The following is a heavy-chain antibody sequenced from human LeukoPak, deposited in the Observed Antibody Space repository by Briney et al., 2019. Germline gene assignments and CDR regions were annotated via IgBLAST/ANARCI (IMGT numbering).Heavy chain of an antibody. J-gene: IGHJ4*02. Sequence: GASVKVSCKASGYTFTSYGISWVRQAPGQGLEWMGWISAYNGNTNYAQKLQGRVTMTTDTSTSTAYMELRSLRSDDTAVYYCARDRYCSGGSCYPYDYWGQGTLVTVSS. D-gene: IGHD2-15*01. V-gene: IGHV1-18*01. CDR1: GYTFTSYG. CDR2: ISAYNGNT. CDR3: ARDRYCSGGSCYPYDY.